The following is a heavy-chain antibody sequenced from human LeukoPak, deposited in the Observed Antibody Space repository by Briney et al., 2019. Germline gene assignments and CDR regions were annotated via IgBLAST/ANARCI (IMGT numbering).Heavy chain of an antibody. D-gene: IGHD4-11*01. CDR1: GYIFSDWY. V-gene: IGHV3-72*01. CDR3: ARSNSNGNQVFDY. J-gene: IGHJ4*02. CDR2: VSNKANGQTT. Sequence: PGGSLRLSCAASGYIFSDWYIDWVRQVPGKGLEWVGRVSNKANGQTTEYAASVKGRFTISRDDSKNSAYLQMNSLKTEDTAVYYCARSNSNGNQVFDYWGQGTTATVSS.